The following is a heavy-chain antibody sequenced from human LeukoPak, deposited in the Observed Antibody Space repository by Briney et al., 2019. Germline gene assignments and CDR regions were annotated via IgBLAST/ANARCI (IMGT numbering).Heavy chain of an antibody. V-gene: IGHV1-3*01. Sequence: ASEKVSRKASGYTFSSHAMNWVRQAPGQRLEWMGWINAGNGGTKYSPKFQGRVTITSDTSASTAYMELSSLRSEDTAVYYCATRPGIAVAGFDFWGQGTLVTVSS. J-gene: IGHJ4*02. CDR2: INAGNGGT. D-gene: IGHD6-19*01. CDR3: ATRPGIAVAGFDF. CDR1: GYTFSSHA.